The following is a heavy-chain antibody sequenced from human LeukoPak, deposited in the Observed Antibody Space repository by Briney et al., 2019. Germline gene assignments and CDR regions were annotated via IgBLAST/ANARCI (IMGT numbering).Heavy chain of an antibody. CDR1: GYTFTSYY. Sequence: ASVKVSCMASGYTFTSYYMHWVRQAPGQGLEWMGIIKPSGGRTSYAQKFQGRVTMTRDTSTSTVYMELSSLRSEDTAVYYCARSGRDSGSYYNWFDPWGQGTLVTVSP. V-gene: IGHV1-46*01. CDR3: ARSGRDSGSYYNWFDP. J-gene: IGHJ5*02. CDR2: IKPSGGRT. D-gene: IGHD1-26*01.